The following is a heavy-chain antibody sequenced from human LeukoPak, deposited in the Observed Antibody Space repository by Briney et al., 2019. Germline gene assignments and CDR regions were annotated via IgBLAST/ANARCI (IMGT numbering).Heavy chain of an antibody. CDR3: ARDQLYCTGGICYFDY. J-gene: IGHJ4*02. CDR2: INSDGRST. V-gene: IGHV3-74*01. CDR1: GFTFSSYW. D-gene: IGHD2-8*02. Sequence: GGSLRLSCAASGFTFSSYWMHWVRQAPGKGLVWVSRINSDGRSTSFADSVKGRFTISRDNAKNTLYLQMNSLRTEDTAVYYCARDQLYCTGGICYFDYWGQGTLVTVSS.